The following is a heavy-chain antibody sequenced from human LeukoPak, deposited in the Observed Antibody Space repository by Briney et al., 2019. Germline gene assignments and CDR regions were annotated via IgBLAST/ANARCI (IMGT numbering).Heavy chain of an antibody. CDR2: ISSNGGST. CDR3: VKDRVVGATGRDFGY. D-gene: IGHD1-26*01. J-gene: IGHJ4*02. CDR1: GFTFSSYA. Sequence: GGSLRLSCSASGFTFSSYAMHWVRQAPGKGLEYVSAISSNGGSTYYADSVKGRFTISRDNSKNTLYLQMSSLRAEDTAVYYCVKDRVVGATGRDFGYWGQGTLVTVSS. V-gene: IGHV3-64D*06.